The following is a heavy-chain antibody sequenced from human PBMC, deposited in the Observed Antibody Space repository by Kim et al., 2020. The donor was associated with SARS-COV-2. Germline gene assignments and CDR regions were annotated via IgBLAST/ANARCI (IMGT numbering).Heavy chain of an antibody. D-gene: IGHD5-18*01. CDR3: AREPRGYSYGTVDY. J-gene: IGHJ4*02. Sequence: ADSVKGRFTISRDNAKNSLYLQMNSLRAEDTAVYYCAREPRGYSYGTVDYWGQGTLVTVSS. V-gene: IGHV3-21*01.